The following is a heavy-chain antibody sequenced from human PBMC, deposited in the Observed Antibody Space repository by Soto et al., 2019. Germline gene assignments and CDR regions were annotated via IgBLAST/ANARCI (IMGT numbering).Heavy chain of an antibody. Sequence: QVQLVESGGGVVQPGRSLRLSCAASGFTFSSYGMHWVRQAPGKGLEWVAVIWYDGSNKYYADSLKGRFTISRDNSKNTLYLQMNSLRAEDTAVYYWARDAGFGYGRYMDVWGEGTTVTVSS. D-gene: IGHD5-12*01. CDR3: ARDAGFGYGRYMDV. V-gene: IGHV3-33*01. CDR2: IWYDGSNK. CDR1: GFTFSSYG. J-gene: IGHJ6*03.